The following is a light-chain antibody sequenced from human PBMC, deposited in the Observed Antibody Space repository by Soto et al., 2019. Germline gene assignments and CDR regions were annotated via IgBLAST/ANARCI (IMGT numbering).Light chain of an antibody. CDR3: TSYTTSSTHWV. CDR2: EVS. J-gene: IGLJ3*02. Sequence: QSALTQPASVSGSPGQSITISCTGTSSDVGGYNYVSWYQHHPGKAPKLMIYEVSNRPSGVSNRFSGSKSGNTASLTISGLQAEDEADYYCTSYTTSSTHWVFGGGTKVTVL. CDR1: SSDVGGYNY. V-gene: IGLV2-14*01.